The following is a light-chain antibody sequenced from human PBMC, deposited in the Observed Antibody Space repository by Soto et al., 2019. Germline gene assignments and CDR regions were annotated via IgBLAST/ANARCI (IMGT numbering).Light chain of an antibody. V-gene: IGKV3-15*01. CDR1: QSVSTN. CDR3: QQYYNWPPMYT. Sequence: EMVMTQSPATLSVSPGERATLSCRASQSVSTNLAWYQHKPGQPPRLLFYGASTRATGIPARFSGSASGTEIPLTIGSRQSEDFAVYYCQQYYNWPPMYTFGQGTKLEIK. CDR2: GAS. J-gene: IGKJ2*01.